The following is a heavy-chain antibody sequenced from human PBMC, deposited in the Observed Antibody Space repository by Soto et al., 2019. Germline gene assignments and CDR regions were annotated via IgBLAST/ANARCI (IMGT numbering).Heavy chain of an antibody. Sequence: SETLSLTCTVSGGSISSYYWSWIRQPPGKGLEWIGYIYYSGSTNYNPSLKSRVTISVDTSKNQFSLKLSPVTAADTAVYYCARDYYRGYMRRAFDIWGQGTMVTVSS. CDR2: IYYSGST. J-gene: IGHJ3*02. CDR1: GGSISSYY. V-gene: IGHV4-59*01. D-gene: IGHD5-18*01. CDR3: ARDYYRGYMRRAFDI.